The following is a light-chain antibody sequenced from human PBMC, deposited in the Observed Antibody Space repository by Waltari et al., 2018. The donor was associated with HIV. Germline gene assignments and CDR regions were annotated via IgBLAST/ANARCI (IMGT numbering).Light chain of an antibody. CDR2: KTS. V-gene: IGKV1-5*03. CDR1: QNVSKW. J-gene: IGKJ2*01. CDR3: QQYNSDFYT. Sequence: DIRMTQSPSTLSVSIGDRVAITCRASQNVSKWLAWYQQKPGKAPKLLIHKTSSLKSGVPSRFSGSGSGTDFRLTINGLQSDDFATYYCQQYNSDFYTFGQGTELEIK.